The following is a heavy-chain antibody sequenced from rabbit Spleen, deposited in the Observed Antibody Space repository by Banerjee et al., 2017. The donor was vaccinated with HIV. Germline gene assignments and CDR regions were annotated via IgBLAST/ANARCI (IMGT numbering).Heavy chain of an antibody. CDR3: VRGASSTGYYNL. V-gene: IGHV1S47*01. CDR2: IDLVFGSS. CDR1: GFDFSSYG. D-gene: IGHD1-1*01. J-gene: IGHJ4*01. Sequence: QEQLVESRGGLVKPEGSLTLTCKASGFDFSSYGVSWVRQAPGKGLEWIGYIDLVFGSSYYASWVNGRFTISSHNAQNTLYLQLNSLTAADTATYFCVRGASSTGYYNLWGPGTLVTVS.